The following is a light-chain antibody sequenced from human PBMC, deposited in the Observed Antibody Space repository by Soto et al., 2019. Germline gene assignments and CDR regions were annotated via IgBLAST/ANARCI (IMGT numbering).Light chain of an antibody. CDR1: QSIRGY. Sequence: DIPMTQSPSSLPASVGDRVTVTCRASQSIRGYLNWYQHKPGTAPKLLPFAASRLQTGVPLRFSGSGSGTNFTLTISNLHPEDFATDSCQQTYRIPLTFGGGTKVEIK. CDR2: AAS. V-gene: IGKV1-39*01. J-gene: IGKJ4*01. CDR3: QQTYRIPLT.